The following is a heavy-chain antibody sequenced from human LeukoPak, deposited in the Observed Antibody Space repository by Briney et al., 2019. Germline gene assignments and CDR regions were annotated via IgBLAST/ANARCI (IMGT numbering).Heavy chain of an antibody. Sequence: PSETLSLTCTVSGGSISSGGYYWSWIRQHPGKGLEWIGYIYYSGSTYYNPSLKSRVTISVDTSKNQFSLKLSSVTAADTAVYYCARAKEDMAPGYCFGYWGQGTLVTASS. CDR1: GGSISSGGYY. J-gene: IGHJ4*02. CDR3: ARAKEDMAPGYCFGY. V-gene: IGHV4-31*03. CDR2: IYYSGST. D-gene: IGHD5-24*01.